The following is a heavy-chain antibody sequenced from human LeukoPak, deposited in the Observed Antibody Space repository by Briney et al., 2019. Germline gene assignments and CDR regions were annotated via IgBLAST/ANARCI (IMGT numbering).Heavy chain of an antibody. Sequence: SVKVSCKASGGTFSSYAISWVRQAPGQGLEWMGGIIPIFGTANYAQKFQGRVTITADKSTSTAYMELSSLRSEDTAVYYCARVFYGQQLWLYFDYWGQGTLVTVSS. CDR1: GGTFSSYA. CDR2: IIPIFGTA. J-gene: IGHJ4*02. CDR3: ARVFYGQQLWLYFDY. D-gene: IGHD5-18*01. V-gene: IGHV1-69*06.